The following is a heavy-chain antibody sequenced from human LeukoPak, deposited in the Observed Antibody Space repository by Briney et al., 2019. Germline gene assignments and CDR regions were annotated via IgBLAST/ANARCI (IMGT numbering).Heavy chain of an antibody. CDR1: SGSISGYY. J-gene: IGHJ4*02. CDR3: ARHIPTAGSIE. V-gene: IGHV4-59*08. D-gene: IGHD2-21*01. Sequence: PSETLSLTCTVSSGSISGYYWSWIRQPPGKGVEWIAYIYNSGTTKYNPSLKSRVTISMDTSKRQFSLKLNSVTAADTAVYYCARHIPTAGSIEWSQGTLVTVSS. CDR2: IYNSGTT.